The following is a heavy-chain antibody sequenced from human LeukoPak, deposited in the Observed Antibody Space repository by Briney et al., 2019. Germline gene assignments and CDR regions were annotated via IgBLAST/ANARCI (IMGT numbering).Heavy chain of an antibody. J-gene: IGHJ4*02. Sequence: SETLSHTCTVSGGSISSYDWSWIRQPPGKGLEWSGNIYYNGSTHYTPSLKSRVTTSVDTSGNQFSLKVNSVTAADTAVYYCARDPGSANYGSGSYSSYVDYWGQGTLVTVSS. CDR3: ARDPGSANYGSGSYSSYVDY. CDR2: IYYNGST. CDR1: GGSISSYD. D-gene: IGHD3-10*01. V-gene: IGHV4-59*01.